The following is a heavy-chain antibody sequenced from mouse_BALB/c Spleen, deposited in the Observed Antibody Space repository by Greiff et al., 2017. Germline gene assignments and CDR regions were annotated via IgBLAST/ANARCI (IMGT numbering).Heavy chain of an antibody. Sequence: EVKLMESGAELVKPGASVKLSCTASGFNFKDTYMHWVKQRPEQGLEWIGRIDPANGNTKYDPKFQGKATITADTSSNTAYLQLSSLTSEDTAVYYCARAPPMITYAMDYWGQGTSVTVSA. V-gene: IGHV14-3*02. CDR2: IDPANGNT. D-gene: IGHD2-4*01. CDR1: GFNFKDTY. J-gene: IGHJ4*01. CDR3: ARAPPMITYAMDY.